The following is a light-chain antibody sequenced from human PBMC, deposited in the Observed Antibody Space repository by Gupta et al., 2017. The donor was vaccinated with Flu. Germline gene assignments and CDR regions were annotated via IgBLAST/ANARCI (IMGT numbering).Light chain of an antibody. CDR3: QHYHDRPPTWT. V-gene: IGKV1-33*01. CDR1: QDISNF. Sequence: DIQMTQSPSSLSASVGDRVTITCQASQDISNFLNWYQQKPGKAPKLLIYDASNLETGVPSRFSGSGSGTDFTFTISSLQPEDTATYYCQHYHDRPPTWTFGQGTKVEIK. J-gene: IGKJ1*01. CDR2: DAS.